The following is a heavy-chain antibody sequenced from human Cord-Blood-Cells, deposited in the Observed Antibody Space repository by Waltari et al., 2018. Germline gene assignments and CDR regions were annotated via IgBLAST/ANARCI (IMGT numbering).Heavy chain of an antibody. CDR2: ISSSSSYI. Sequence: EVQLVESGGGLVKPGGSLRLSCAASGFTFSSYIMNWVRQAPGKGLEWVSSISSSSSYIYYADSVKGRFTISRDNAKNSLYLQMNSLRAEDTAVYYCARYGSGSYYFFIDYWGQGTLVTVSS. J-gene: IGHJ4*02. CDR1: GFTFSSYI. D-gene: IGHD3-10*01. V-gene: IGHV3-21*01. CDR3: ARYGSGSYYFFIDY.